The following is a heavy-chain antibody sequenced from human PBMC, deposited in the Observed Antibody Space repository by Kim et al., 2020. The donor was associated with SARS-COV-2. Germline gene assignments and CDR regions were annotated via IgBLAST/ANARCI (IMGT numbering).Heavy chain of an antibody. CDR2: ISSNGDNT. CDR1: GFIFTDYA. J-gene: IGHJ6*02. D-gene: IGHD4-17*01. Sequence: GGSLRLSCSASGFIFTDYAMHWVRQAPGRGLEYISAISSNGDNTYYADSVKGRFTISRDNSKNTLYLQMSSLRGEDTAVYYCVKGPYGDYEDYYGMDVWGQGTTVTVSS. V-gene: IGHV3-64D*06. CDR3: VKGPYGDYEDYYGMDV.